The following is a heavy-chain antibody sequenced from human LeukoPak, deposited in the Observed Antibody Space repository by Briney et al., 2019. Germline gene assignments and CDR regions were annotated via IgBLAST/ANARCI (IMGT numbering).Heavy chain of an antibody. J-gene: IGHJ4*02. V-gene: IGHV3-23*01. CDR1: GFTFSSCA. D-gene: IGHD3-9*01. CDR3: AKDRYDILTGYFGGALDY. CDR2: ISGSGGST. Sequence: GGSLRLSCAASGFTFSSCAMSWVRQAPGKGLEWVSAISGSGGSTYYADSVKGRFTISRDNSKNTLYLQMNSLRAEDTAVYYCAKDRYDILTGYFGGALDYWGQGTLVTVSS.